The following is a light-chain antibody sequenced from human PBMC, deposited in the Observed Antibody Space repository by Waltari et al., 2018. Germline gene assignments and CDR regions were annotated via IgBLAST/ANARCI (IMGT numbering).Light chain of an antibody. J-gene: IGLJ1*01. CDR2: DVS. V-gene: IGLV2-14*03. Sequence: QSALTQPASVSGSPGQSITISCTGPNSDIGSFNYVSWYQQYPGKAPKLIIFDVSTRPSGISDRFAGSKSCNTASLTISGLQAEDEADYICTSYTTTATLYVFGTGTQVTVL. CDR1: NSDIGSFNY. CDR3: TSYTTTATLYV.